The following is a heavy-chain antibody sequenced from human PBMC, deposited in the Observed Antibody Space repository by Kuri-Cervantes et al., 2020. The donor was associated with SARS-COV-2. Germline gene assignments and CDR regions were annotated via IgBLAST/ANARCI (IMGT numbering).Heavy chain of an antibody. CDR1: GHSVGSGYY. CDR2: IYHSGST. J-gene: IGHJ3*02. Sequence: SETLSLTCTVSGHSVGSGYYWGWIRQPPGKGLEWIGSIYHSGSTYYNPSLKSRVTISVDTSKNQFSLKLSSVTAADTAVYYCARARMVRGVNGAFDIWGQGTMVTVSS. CDR3: ARARMVRGVNGAFDI. D-gene: IGHD3-10*01. V-gene: IGHV4-38-2*02.